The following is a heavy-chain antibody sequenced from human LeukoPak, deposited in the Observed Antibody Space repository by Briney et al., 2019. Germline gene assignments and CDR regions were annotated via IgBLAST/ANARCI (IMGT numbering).Heavy chain of an antibody. D-gene: IGHD3-16*01. J-gene: IGHJ6*03. CDR2: ISHRGST. CDR1: GGSFTGYY. V-gene: IGHV4-34*01. CDR3: ARETSQKGAHYMDV. Sequence: SETLSLTCAVYGGSFTGYYWSWIRQPPGKGLEWIGEISHRGSTNYNPSLKSRVTISVYTSKNQFSLKLRSVTAADTAVYYCARETSQKGAHYMDVWGKGTTVTISS.